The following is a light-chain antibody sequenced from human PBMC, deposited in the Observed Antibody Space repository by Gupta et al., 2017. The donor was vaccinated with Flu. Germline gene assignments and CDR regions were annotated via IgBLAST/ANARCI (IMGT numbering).Light chain of an antibody. J-gene: IGKJ4*01. CDR1: ESVSKY. V-gene: IGKV1-39*01. CDR2: AVS. Sequence: DRQLTQSPSSLSASVGDRVTITCRASESVSKYLNWYQQKPGKAPKLLIYAVSSLQGGVPSRFSGSGSGTDFTLTISSLQPEDFATYYCQQCHSNFRTFGGGTKVEIK. CDR3: QQCHSNFRT.